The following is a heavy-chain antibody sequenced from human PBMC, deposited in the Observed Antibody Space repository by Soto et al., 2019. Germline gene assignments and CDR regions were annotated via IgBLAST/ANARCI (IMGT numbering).Heavy chain of an antibody. Sequence: QVQLQESGPGLVKPSQTLSLTCTVSGDSISSGGYYWSWIRQHPGKGLEWIGYIYYRGSTYYNPSLKGRVIISVDTSKNQFSLKLSSVTAADTAVYYCARGSTVAAILFDYWGQGTLVTVSS. D-gene: IGHD2-15*01. V-gene: IGHV4-31*03. J-gene: IGHJ4*02. CDR1: GDSISSGGYY. CDR2: IYYRGST. CDR3: ARGSTVAAILFDY.